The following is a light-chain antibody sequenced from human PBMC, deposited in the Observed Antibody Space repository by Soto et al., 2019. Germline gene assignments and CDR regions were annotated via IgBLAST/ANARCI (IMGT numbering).Light chain of an antibody. CDR1: SSNIGGNS. CDR3: GSWDSSLSASV. Sequence: QSVLTQPPSVSAAPGQKVTISCSGSSSNIGGNSVSWYQQLPGTAPKLLIYDDNKRPSGIPDRFSGSKSGTSATLGITGFQTGDYEDYYCGSWDSSLSASVFGTGTKVTVL. J-gene: IGLJ1*01. CDR2: DDN. V-gene: IGLV1-51*01.